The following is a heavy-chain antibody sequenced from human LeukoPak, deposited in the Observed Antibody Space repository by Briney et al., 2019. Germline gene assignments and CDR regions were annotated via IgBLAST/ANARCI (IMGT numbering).Heavy chain of an antibody. D-gene: IGHD6-6*01. Sequence: SVKVSCKASGGTFSSYAISWVRQAPGQGLEWMGGIIPIFGTANYAQKFQGRVTITTDESTSTAYMELSSLRSEDTAVYYCASSARFRYYYYYMDVWGKGTTVTVSS. CDR2: IIPIFGTA. CDR3: ASSARFRYYYYYMDV. CDR1: GGTFSSYA. J-gene: IGHJ6*03. V-gene: IGHV1-69*05.